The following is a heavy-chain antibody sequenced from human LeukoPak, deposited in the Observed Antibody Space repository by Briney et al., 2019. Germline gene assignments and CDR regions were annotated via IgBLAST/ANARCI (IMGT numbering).Heavy chain of an antibody. Sequence: GESLKISCKGSGYSFTNYWIGWVRQVPGKGLECMGIIYPVNSDTRYSPSFQGQVTISVDKSISAAYLQWSSLKASDTAMYYCASINAGAFNIWGQGTMVTASS. CDR1: GYSFTNYW. V-gene: IGHV5-51*01. CDR3: ASINAGAFNI. CDR2: IYPVNSDT. J-gene: IGHJ3*02. D-gene: IGHD3-10*01.